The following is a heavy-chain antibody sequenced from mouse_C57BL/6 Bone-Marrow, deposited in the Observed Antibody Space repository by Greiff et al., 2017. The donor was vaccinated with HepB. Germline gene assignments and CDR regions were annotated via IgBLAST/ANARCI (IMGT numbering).Heavy chain of an antibody. Sequence: EVMLVESGGGLVKPGGSLKLSCAASGFTFSSYTMSWVRQTPEKRLEWVATISGGGGNTYYPDSVKGRFTISRDNAKNTLYLQMSSLRSEATALYYCAIYYSSMDYWGQGTSVTVSS. CDR1: GFTFSSYT. D-gene: IGHD2-12*01. CDR2: ISGGGGNT. J-gene: IGHJ4*01. V-gene: IGHV5-9*01. CDR3: AIYYSSMDY.